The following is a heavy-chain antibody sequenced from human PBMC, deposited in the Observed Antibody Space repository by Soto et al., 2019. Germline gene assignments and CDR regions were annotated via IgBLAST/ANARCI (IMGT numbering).Heavy chain of an antibody. Sequence: EVQLLESGGGLIQPGGSLRLSCAASGFAVSSNYMSWVRQAPGKGLEWVSLIYTVGTTYYADSVKGRFTISRDNSKNTLYLQMNSLRAEDTAVYYCARASKGSGYSPHAFDIWGQGTMVTVSS. CDR1: GFAVSSNY. CDR2: IYTVGTT. J-gene: IGHJ3*02. CDR3: ARASKGSGYSPHAFDI. V-gene: IGHV3-53*01. D-gene: IGHD3-22*01.